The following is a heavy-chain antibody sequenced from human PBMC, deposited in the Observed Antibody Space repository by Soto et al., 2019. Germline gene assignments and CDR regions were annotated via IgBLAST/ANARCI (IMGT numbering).Heavy chain of an antibody. Sequence: ASVKVSCKASGYTFTSYAMHWVRQAPGQRLEWMGWINAGNGNTKYSQKFQGRVTLSRDTSINTAYMELSRLTSDDTAMYYCARTDYLFSTLTYYFDYWGQGTLVTVSS. V-gene: IGHV1-3*01. CDR2: INAGNGNT. D-gene: IGHD3-16*01. J-gene: IGHJ4*02. CDR3: ARTDYLFSTLTYYFDY. CDR1: GYTFTSYA.